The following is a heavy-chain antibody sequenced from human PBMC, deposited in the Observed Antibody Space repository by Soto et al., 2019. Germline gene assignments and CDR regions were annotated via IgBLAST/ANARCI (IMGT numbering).Heavy chain of an antibody. CDR2: IYPGDSDT. J-gene: IGHJ6*02. V-gene: IGHV5-51*01. D-gene: IGHD2-2*01. CDR3: ARHFIVVVPAAMRGGAYYYGMDV. CDR1: GYSFTSYW. Sequence: GESLKISCKGSGYSFTSYWIGWVRQMPGKGLEWMGIIYPGDSDTRYSPPFQGQVTISADKSISTAYLQWSSLKASDTAMYYCARHFIVVVPAAMRGGAYYYGMDVWGQGTTVTVSS.